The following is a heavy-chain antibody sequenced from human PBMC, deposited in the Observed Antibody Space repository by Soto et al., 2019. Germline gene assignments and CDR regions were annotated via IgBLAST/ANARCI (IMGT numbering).Heavy chain of an antibody. CDR2: INAGNGNT. CDR1: GYTFTSYA. V-gene: IGHV1-3*01. D-gene: IGHD6-19*01. CDR3: ARGLPPRSGWSQYFQH. Sequence: ASVKVSCKASGYTFTSYAMHWVRQAPGQRLEWMGWINAGNGNTKYSQKFQGRVTITRDTSASRAYMELSSLRSEDTAVYYCARGLPPRSGWSQYFQHWGQGTRVTVSS. J-gene: IGHJ1*01.